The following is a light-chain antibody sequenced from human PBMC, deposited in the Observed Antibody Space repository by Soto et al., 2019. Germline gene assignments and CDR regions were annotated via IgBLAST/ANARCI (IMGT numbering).Light chain of an antibody. CDR1: QIVNSDY. V-gene: IGKV3-20*01. J-gene: IGKJ1*01. CDR3: QQYVNSPGT. Sequence: EIVLTQSPGTLSLSPGERATLSCGASQIVNSDYFAWFQLKPGQAPRLLIYGASRRATGIPDRFSGSGSGTDFTLTINRPEPEDFAMYYCQQYVNSPGTFGQGSRIEIK. CDR2: GAS.